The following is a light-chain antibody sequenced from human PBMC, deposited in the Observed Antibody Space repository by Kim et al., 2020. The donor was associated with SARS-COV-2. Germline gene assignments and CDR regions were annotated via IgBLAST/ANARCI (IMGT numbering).Light chain of an antibody. CDR3: ATWDDSLSGHCV. J-gene: IGLJ3*02. V-gene: IGLV1-44*01. Sequence: QSVLTQPPSASGTPGQRVTISCSGGSSNIGSNTVNWYQQLPGTAPKLLIYSNNQRPSGVPDRFFGSKSGTSASLAISGLQSDDEADYYCATWDDSLSGHCVFGGGTQLTVL. CDR1: SSNIGSNT. CDR2: SNN.